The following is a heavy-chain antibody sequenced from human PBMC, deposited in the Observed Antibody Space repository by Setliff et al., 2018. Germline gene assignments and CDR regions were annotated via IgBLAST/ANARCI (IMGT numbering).Heavy chain of an antibody. CDR3: ATSGFCSSGSCYSFDD. Sequence: SETLSLTCTVSNGSLNRNGYYWAWVRQPPGKGLEWIGEISPVGSTNYNPSLRSRVTMSLDASKNRFSLNLTSVTAADTAVYFCATSGFCSSGSCYSFDDWGQGALVTVSS. CDR1: NGSLNRNGYY. D-gene: IGHD2-15*01. CDR2: ISPVGST. V-gene: IGHV4-39*02. J-gene: IGHJ4*02.